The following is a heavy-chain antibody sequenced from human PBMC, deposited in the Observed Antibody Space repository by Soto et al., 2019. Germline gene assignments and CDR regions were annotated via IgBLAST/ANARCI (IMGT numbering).Heavy chain of an antibody. Sequence: QVQLVQSGAEVKKPGSSVKVSCKASGGTFSSYAISWVRQAPGQGLEWMGGIIPIFGTANYAQQLQGRVTIPADESPSTAYMELSSLRSEHTAVYYCARAGYYGPTAAYGMDVWGQGTTVTASS. CDR1: GGTFSSYA. CDR2: IIPIFGTA. D-gene: IGHD3-10*01. V-gene: IGHV1-69*01. J-gene: IGHJ6*02. CDR3: ARAGYYGPTAAYGMDV.